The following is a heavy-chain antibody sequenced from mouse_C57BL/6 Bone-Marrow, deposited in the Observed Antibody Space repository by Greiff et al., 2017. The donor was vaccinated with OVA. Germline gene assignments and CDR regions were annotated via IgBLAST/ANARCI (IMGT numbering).Heavy chain of an antibody. CDR2: INPYNGGT. Sequence: EVQLQQSGPVLVKPGASVKMSCKASGYTFTDYYMNWVKQSHGKSLEWIGVINPYNGGTSYNQKFKGKATLTVDKSSSTAYMELNSLTSEDSAVYYCAREGVLWSRAYWGQGTLVTVSA. V-gene: IGHV1-19*01. D-gene: IGHD1-1*02. J-gene: IGHJ3*01. CDR1: GYTFTDYY. CDR3: AREGVLWSRAY.